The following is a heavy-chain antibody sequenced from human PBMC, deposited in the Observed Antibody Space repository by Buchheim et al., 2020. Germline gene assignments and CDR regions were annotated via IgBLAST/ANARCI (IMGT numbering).Heavy chain of an antibody. CDR2: INSDGSDS. CDR3: ARDYYGVDY. Sequence: EVQLVESGGGLVQPGGSLRLSCAASGFIFSNHWMHWVRQAPGKGLVWVSQINSDGSDSTYADSVKGRFTISRDNAKNTLYLQMNSLRGEDTAVYYCARDYYGVDYWGQGTL. CDR1: GFIFSNHW. V-gene: IGHV3-74*01. J-gene: IGHJ4*02. D-gene: IGHD3-10*01.